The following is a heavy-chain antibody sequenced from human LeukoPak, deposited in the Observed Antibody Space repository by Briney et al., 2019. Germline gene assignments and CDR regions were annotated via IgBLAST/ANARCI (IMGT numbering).Heavy chain of an antibody. J-gene: IGHJ4*02. CDR1: GGSISSYY. Sequence: PSETLSLTCTVSGGSISSYYWSWIRQPPGKGLEWIGYIYYSGSTNYNPSLKSRVTISVDTSKNQFSLKLSSVTAADTAVYYCARGNRDFWSGYYAGYFDYWGQGTLVTVSS. D-gene: IGHD3-3*01. CDR3: ARGNRDFWSGYYAGYFDY. CDR2: IYYSGST. V-gene: IGHV4-59*01.